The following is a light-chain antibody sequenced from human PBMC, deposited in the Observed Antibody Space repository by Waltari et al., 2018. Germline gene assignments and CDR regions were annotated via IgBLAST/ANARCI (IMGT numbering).Light chain of an antibody. CDR1: DIGSKS. CDR2: YDS. J-gene: IGLJ2*01. V-gene: IGLV3-21*04. Sequence: SYFLSQPPSVSVPPGKTARITCGGKDIGSKSVHWNRQKPGQAPVLVIRYDSDRPAGIPERFSGSKSGNTATLTISRVEGGDEADYYCQVWDSASDHPAVVFGGGTKVTVL. CDR3: QVWDSASDHPAVV.